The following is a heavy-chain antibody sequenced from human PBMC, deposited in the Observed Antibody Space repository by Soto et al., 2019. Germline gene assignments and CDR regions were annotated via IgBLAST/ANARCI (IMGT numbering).Heavy chain of an antibody. CDR3: ARALKSLTGTSRNDY. J-gene: IGHJ4*02. V-gene: IGHV1-46*01. D-gene: IGHD3-9*01. CDR2: INPSGGST. CDR1: VYTFTSYY. Sequence: ASVKVSCKASVYTFTSYYMHWVRQAPGQGLEWMGIINPSGGSTSYAQKFQGRVTMTRDTSTSTVYMELSSLRSEDTAVYYCARALKSLTGTSRNDYWGQGTLVTVSS.